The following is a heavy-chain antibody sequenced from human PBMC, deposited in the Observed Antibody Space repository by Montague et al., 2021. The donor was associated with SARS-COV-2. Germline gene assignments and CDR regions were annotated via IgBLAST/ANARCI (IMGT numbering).Heavy chain of an antibody. CDR1: GFTFSSHG. J-gene: IGHJ4*02. D-gene: IGHD6-13*01. CDR2: MWYDGSKE. Sequence: CLRLSCAASGFTFSSHGMHWVRQAPGKGLEWVAVMWYDGSKENYADSVKGRFTISRDNSEHMLYLQLNSLRAEDTAVYYCARDTYSSTSGTLDFWGRGTLVTVSS. CDR3: ARDTYSSTSGTLDF. V-gene: IGHV3-33*01.